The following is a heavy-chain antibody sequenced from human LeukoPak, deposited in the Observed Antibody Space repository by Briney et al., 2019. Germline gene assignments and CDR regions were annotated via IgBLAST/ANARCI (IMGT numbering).Heavy chain of an antibody. J-gene: IGHJ4*02. Sequence: SVKVSCKASGGVFATYAISWVRQAPGQGLEWMGGIIPFLGTTNYAQKFQGRVTITADEPSRTAYMELTYLRSDDTAVYYCTIIPNVILFTHYFEYWGQGTLVTVSS. CDR3: TIIPNVILFTHYFEY. D-gene: IGHD2-21*01. V-gene: IGHV1-69*01. CDR2: IIPFLGTT. CDR1: GGVFATYA.